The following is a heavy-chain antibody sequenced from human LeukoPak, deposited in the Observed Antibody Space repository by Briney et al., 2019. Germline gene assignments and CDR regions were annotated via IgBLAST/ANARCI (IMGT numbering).Heavy chain of an antibody. J-gene: IGHJ6*03. CDR3: ASLTTAESTVTTNYYYYMDV. V-gene: IGHV4-59*01. CDR1: GGSITGYY. CDR2: IYYSGST. Sequence: PSETLSLTCTVSGGSITGYYWSWIRQPPGKGLEWIGYIYYSGSTNYNPSLKSRVTISVDTSKNQFSLKLSSVTAADTAVYYCASLTTAESTVTTNYYYYMDVWGKGTMVTVSS. D-gene: IGHD4-11*01.